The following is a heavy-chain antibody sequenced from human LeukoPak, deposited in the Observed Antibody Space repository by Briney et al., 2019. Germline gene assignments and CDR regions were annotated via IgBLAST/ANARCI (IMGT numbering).Heavy chain of an antibody. J-gene: IGHJ4*02. Sequence: GGSLRLSCVASGFTFSSYGMHWVRQAPGKGLEWVAVILYDGSNKYNADSVKGRFTISRDTSKNTLSLQLNSLRAEDTAVYYCAKGTSSSCYSAPNYWGQGTLVTVSS. CDR3: AKGTSSSCYSAPNY. V-gene: IGHV3-30*18. CDR2: ILYDGSNK. CDR1: GFTFSSYG. D-gene: IGHD2-15*01.